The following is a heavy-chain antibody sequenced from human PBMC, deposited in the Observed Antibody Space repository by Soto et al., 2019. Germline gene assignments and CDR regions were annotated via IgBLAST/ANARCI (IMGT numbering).Heavy chain of an antibody. V-gene: IGHV1-69*13. CDR3: AGRVKGYCSSTSCSKAPYYYYYYGMDV. Sequence: SVKVSCKASGGTFSSYAISWVRQAPGQGLEWMGGIIPIFGTANYAQKFQGRVTITADESTSTAYMELSSLRSEDTAVYYCAGRVKGYCSSTSCSKAPYYYYYYGMDVWGQGTTVTV. CDR2: IIPIFGTA. D-gene: IGHD2-2*01. J-gene: IGHJ6*02. CDR1: GGTFSSYA.